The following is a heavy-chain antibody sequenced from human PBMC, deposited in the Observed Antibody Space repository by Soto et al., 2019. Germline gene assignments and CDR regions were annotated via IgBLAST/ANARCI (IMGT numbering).Heavy chain of an antibody. J-gene: IGHJ4*02. CDR2: IYYSGST. Sequence: PSETLSLTCTVSGGSISSSSYYWGWIRQPPGKGLEWIGSIYYSGSTYYNPSLKSRVTISVDTSKNQFSLKLSSVTAADTAVYYCARQTVGFLEWLLKKSFYYWGQGTLVTISS. CDR1: GGSISSSSYY. CDR3: ARQTVGFLEWLLKKSFYY. D-gene: IGHD3-3*01. V-gene: IGHV4-39*01.